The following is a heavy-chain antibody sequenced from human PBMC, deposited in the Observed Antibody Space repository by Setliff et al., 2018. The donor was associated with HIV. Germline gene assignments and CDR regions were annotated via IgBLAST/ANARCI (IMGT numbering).Heavy chain of an antibody. V-gene: IGHV1-69*13. D-gene: IGHD3-3*01. CDR1: GGTFSRFS. J-gene: IGHJ6*02. CDR2: ISPIFGTA. CDR3: ARAPTLFGVEYYYYFGMDV. Sequence: ASVKVSCKTSGGTFSRFSIIWVRQAPGQGLEWMGDISPIFGTAMFAQKFQGRVTMTADESSSTAYMKLSRLRSDDTAVYYCARAPTLFGVEYYYYFGMDVWGQGTTVTVSS.